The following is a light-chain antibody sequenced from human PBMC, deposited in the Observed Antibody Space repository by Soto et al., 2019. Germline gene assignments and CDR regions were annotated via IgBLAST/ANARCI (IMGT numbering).Light chain of an antibody. V-gene: IGKV3-15*01. CDR1: QSISDT. CDR2: GAS. CDR3: QQYNNWPWT. J-gene: IGKJ1*01. Sequence: EIVMRQSPFTLSVSPGGIVTLYRRASQSISDTLAWYQQKPGQAPRLLIHGASTRAPGFPARFSGSGSGTDFTLTISSLQSEDFAVYYCQQYNNWPWTFGQGTKVDI.